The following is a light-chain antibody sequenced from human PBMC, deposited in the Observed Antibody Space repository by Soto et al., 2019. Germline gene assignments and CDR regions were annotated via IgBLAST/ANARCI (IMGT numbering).Light chain of an antibody. CDR3: IQALQNPIT. CDR2: LAS. V-gene: IGKV2-28*01. CDR1: KSLMYRNGDNY. J-gene: IGKJ5*01. Sequence: IVRTQSPLSLSVTPGEPSSISCSSIKSLMYRNGDNYLHWYLQKPGQSPQLLIYLASNRASGVPARFSGSGSGTYFTLNISRVEPEDVAIYYCIQALQNPITFGPGTRLEIK.